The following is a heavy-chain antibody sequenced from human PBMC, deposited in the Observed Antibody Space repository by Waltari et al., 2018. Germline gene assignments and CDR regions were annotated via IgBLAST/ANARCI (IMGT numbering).Heavy chain of an antibody. CDR3: ARGSRGNGAAFDV. CDR2: TYYRGIP. J-gene: IGHJ3*01. CDR1: GGSISSYY. Sequence: QVQLQASGPGLVKPSETLSLTCTVAGGSISSYYWRWIRQPPGKGLDWIGYTYYRGIPNYNLSLKSRVTISVDTAKIQFPLKLNSVTAAYTAVYYCARGSRGNGAAFDVWGQGTMVTVSS. V-gene: IGHV4-59*01. D-gene: IGHD3-22*01.